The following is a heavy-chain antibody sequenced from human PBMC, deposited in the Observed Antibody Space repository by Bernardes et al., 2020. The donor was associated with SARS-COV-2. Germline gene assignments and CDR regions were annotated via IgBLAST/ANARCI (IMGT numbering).Heavy chain of an antibody. D-gene: IGHD3-3*01. Sequence: GGSLRLSCAASGFTFSSYSMTWVRQAPGKGLEWVSTISGSGGSTYYADSVKGRFTISRDNSKNALYLQMSSLRAEDTAVYYCAKSSAWITVFGLIITPSDYWRQGTLVTVS. CDR3: AKSSAWITVFGLIITPSDY. CDR1: GFTFSSYS. J-gene: IGHJ4*02. CDR2: ISGSGGST. V-gene: IGHV3-23*01.